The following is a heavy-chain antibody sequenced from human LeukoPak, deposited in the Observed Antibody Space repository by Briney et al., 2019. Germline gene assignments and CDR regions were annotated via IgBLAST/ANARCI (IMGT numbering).Heavy chain of an antibody. CDR1: GFTFSSYE. J-gene: IGHJ4*02. D-gene: IGHD5-18*01. CDR3: ARDSYSYGYYGY. Sequence: PGGSLRLSCAASGFTFSSYEMNRVRQAPGKGLEWVSYISSSGSTIYYADSVKGRFTISRDNAKNSLYLQMNSLRAEDTAVYYCARDSYSYGYYGYWGQGTLVTVSS. V-gene: IGHV3-48*03. CDR2: ISSSGSTI.